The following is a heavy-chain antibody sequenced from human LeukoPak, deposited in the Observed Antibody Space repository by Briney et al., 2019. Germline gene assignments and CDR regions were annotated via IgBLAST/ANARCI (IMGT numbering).Heavy chain of an antibody. CDR3: AKSNGKGWFDP. CDR2: IYPADSDT. J-gene: IGHJ5*02. CDR1: GFSFTSYW. D-gene: IGHD4/OR15-4a*01. Sequence: GESLKISCKGSGFSFTSYWIGWVRQMPGTGLEWMGIIYPADSDTRHSPSFQGQVTISADKSISTAYLWWTSLKASDTAMYYCAKSNGKGWFDPWGQGTLVTVSS. V-gene: IGHV5-51*01.